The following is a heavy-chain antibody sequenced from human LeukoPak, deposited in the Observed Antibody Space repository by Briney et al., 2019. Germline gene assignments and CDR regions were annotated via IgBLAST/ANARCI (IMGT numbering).Heavy chain of an antibody. J-gene: IGHJ4*02. CDR3: PRDTKDY. Sequence: QAGGSLRLSCAASGFTFSNYEMNWVRQAPGKGLGWISYITTTGDRIQYADSVKGRFTVSRDNAKNSLYLQMNSLRAEDTAVYYCPRDTKDYWGQGTRLTVYS. CDR2: ITTTGDRI. V-gene: IGHV3-48*03. D-gene: IGHD2-8*01. CDR1: GFTFSNYE.